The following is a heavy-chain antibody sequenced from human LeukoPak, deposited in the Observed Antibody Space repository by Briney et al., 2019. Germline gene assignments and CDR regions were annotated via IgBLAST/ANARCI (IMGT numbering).Heavy chain of an antibody. J-gene: IGHJ4*02. V-gene: IGHV4-34*01. CDR3: ATMRGYCSSPTCQDS. Sequence: PSETLSLTCAVYGGPFSGHYWRWIRQPPGKGLEWIGEINHSGSANYSPSPKSPVTLSVDTSKNQFSLKLSSVTAADPAMYYCATMRGYCSSPTCQDSWGQGTLVTVSS. CDR1: GGPFSGHY. D-gene: IGHD2-2*01. CDR2: INHSGSA.